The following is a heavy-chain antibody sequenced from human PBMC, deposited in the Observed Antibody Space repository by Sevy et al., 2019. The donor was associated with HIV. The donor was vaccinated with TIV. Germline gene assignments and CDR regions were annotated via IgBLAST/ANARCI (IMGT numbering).Heavy chain of an antibody. V-gene: IGHV3-7*01. J-gene: IGHJ4*02. CDR1: GFIFSSYW. CDR3: VREAYSSGWPFDY. Sequence: GGSLRLSCAASGFIFSSYWMSWVRQAPGKGLEWVANIKQDGSEKYYVDSVKGRFTISRDNAKNSLYLQMNSLRAEDTAVYYCVREAYSSGWPFDYWGQGTLVTVSS. D-gene: IGHD6-19*01. CDR2: IKQDGSEK.